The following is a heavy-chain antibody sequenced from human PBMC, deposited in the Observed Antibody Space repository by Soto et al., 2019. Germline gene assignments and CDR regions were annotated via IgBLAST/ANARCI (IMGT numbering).Heavy chain of an antibody. CDR3: ARDNGGYYSAYYYYGMDV. CDR1: GFTFSSYE. D-gene: IGHD3-22*01. V-gene: IGHV3-48*03. CDR2: IRSSGNTI. Sequence: GGSLRLSCAASGFTFSSYEMNWVRQAPGKGLEWVSYIRSSGNTIYYADSVKGRFTTSRDDAKNSLYLQMNSLSAEDTAVYYCARDNGGYYSAYYYYGMDVWGQGTTVTVSS. J-gene: IGHJ6*02.